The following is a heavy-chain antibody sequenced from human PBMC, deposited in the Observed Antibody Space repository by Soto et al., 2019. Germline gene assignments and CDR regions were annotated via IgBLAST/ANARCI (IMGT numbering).Heavy chain of an antibody. CDR3: PSVDYAPDF. Sequence: GGSLRLSCAVSGFTFSSYAMSWVRQDLGKGLEWVSAISGSGGSTYYADSVKGRFTISRDNSKNTLYLQMNSLRAEDTARYYCPSVDYAPDFWGQGTLVIVSS. J-gene: IGHJ4*02. V-gene: IGHV3-23*01. D-gene: IGHD4-17*01. CDR1: GFTFSSYA. CDR2: ISGSGGST.